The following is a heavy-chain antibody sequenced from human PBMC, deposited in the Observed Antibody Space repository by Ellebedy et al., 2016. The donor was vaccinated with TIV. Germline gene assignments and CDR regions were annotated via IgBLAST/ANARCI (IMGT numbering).Heavy chain of an antibody. D-gene: IGHD6-6*01. CDR2: IYRNRDT. Sequence: PGGSLRLSCAASGFTVSNNYMRWVRQAPGKGLEWVSLIYRNRDTHYADFVKGRFTISRDNSKNTFYLQMNSLRVEDTAVYYCARDGGAARTAPSDYWGQGTLVTVSS. CDR1: GFTVSNNY. J-gene: IGHJ4*02. V-gene: IGHV3-66*01. CDR3: ARDGGAARTAPSDY.